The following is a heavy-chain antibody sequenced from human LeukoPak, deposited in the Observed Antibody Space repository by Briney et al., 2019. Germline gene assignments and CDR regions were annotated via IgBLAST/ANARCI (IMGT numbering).Heavy chain of an antibody. J-gene: IGHJ5*02. CDR1: GFTFSTYA. V-gene: IGHV3-23*01. Sequence: QAGGSLRLSCAASGFTFSTYAMSWVRQAPGKGLEWVSSITGSGGSTYYADSVKGRFSISRDNSKNTLYLQMNSLRAEDTALYYCAKDLGGSGYPWGQGTLVTVSS. CDR2: ITGSGGST. CDR3: AKDLGGSGYP. D-gene: IGHD3-22*01.